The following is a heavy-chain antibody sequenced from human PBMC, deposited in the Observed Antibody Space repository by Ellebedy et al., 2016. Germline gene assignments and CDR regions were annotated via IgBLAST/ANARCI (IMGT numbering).Heavy chain of an antibody. D-gene: IGHD6-13*01. CDR2: ISYDGSNK. CDR3: AKGITAAVVEGSLFDP. V-gene: IGHV3-30-3*01. CDR1: GFTFSNYD. Sequence: GESLKISXAASGFTFSNYDMTWVRQAPGKGLEWVALISYDGSNKYYADSVKGRFTISRDNSKNTLYLQMNSLRVEDTAVYYCAKGITAAVVEGSLFDPWGQGTLVTVSS. J-gene: IGHJ5*02.